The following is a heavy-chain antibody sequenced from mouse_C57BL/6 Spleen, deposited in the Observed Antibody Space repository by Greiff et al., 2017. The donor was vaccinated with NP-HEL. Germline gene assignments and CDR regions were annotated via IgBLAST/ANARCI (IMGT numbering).Heavy chain of an antibody. CDR1: GYTFTGYW. CDR2: ILPGSGSN. V-gene: IGHV1-9*01. CDR3: ARRGYYDDHGWFAY. J-gene: IGHJ3*01. Sequence: QVQLQQSGAELMKPGASVTLSCKATGYTFTGYWLEWVQQRPGHGLEWIGVILPGSGSNNYNEKFKGKATFTADTSSTPAYIQLSSLTTEDSAVYYCARRGYYDDHGWFAYWGQGTLVTVSA. D-gene: IGHD2-13*01.